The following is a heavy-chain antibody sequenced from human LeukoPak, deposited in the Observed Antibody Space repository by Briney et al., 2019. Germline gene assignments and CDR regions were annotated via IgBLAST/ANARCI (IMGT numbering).Heavy chain of an antibody. CDR2: INTITGNP. CDR1: GYIFTNYA. CDR3: ARPFYYYYGIDV. J-gene: IGHJ6*02. V-gene: IGHV7-4-1*02. Sequence: ASVKVSCKASGYIFTNYAMNWVRQAPGQGLEWMGWINTITGNPTYAQGFTGRFVFPLDTSVSTAYLQINSLKAEDTGVYYCARPFYYYYGIDVWGQGTTVTVSS.